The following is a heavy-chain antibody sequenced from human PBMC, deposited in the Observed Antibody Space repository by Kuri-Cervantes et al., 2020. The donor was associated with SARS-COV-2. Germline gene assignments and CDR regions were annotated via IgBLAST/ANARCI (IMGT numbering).Heavy chain of an antibody. Sequence: GGSLRLSCAASGFTFSSYAMHWVRQAPGKGLEWVAVISYDGSNKYYADSVKGRFTISRDNSKNTLYLQMNSLRAEDTVVYYCARVSIRVVSYMDVWGKGTTVTVSS. CDR3: ARVSIRVVSYMDV. D-gene: IGHD2-2*01. CDR1: GFTFSSYA. CDR2: ISYDGSNK. J-gene: IGHJ6*03. V-gene: IGHV3-30-3*01.